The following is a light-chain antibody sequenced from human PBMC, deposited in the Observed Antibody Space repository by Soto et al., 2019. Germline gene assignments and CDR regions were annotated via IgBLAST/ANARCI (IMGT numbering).Light chain of an antibody. Sequence: EIVLTQSPATLSLSPGERATLSCRASQSVRNSYLAWYQQRPGLAPRLLIYDASTRATGIPEKFSGSGSGTDFTLTISRLEPEDFAVYYCHQYGSAPITFGGGTKVDIK. V-gene: IGKV3D-20*01. CDR2: DAS. CDR3: HQYGSAPIT. J-gene: IGKJ4*01. CDR1: QSVRNSY.